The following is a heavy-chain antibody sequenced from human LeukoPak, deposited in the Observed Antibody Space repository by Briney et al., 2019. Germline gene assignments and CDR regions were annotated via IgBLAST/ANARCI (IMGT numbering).Heavy chain of an antibody. CDR1: GYTFTAYN. D-gene: IGHD6-6*01. CDR3: ARSRPVRDSSSEYYYYGMDV. J-gene: IGHJ6*02. V-gene: IGHV1-69*02. Sequence: GASVKVSCKASGYTFTAYNMDWVRQAPGQGLEWMGRIIPILGIANYAQKFQGRVTITADKSTSTAYMELSSLRSEDTAVYYCARSRPVRDSSSEYYYYGMDVWGQGTTVTVSS. CDR2: IIPILGIA.